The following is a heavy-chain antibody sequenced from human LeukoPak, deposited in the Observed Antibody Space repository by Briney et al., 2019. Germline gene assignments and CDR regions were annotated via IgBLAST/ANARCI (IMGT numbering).Heavy chain of an antibody. V-gene: IGHV4-34*01. CDR3: ARLDRASYYDSSGYYRYYYYYYMDV. D-gene: IGHD3-22*01. Sequence: SETLSLTCAVYGGSFSGYYWSWIRQPPGKGLEWIGEINHSGSTNYNPSLKSRVTISVDTSKNQFSLKLSSVTAADTAVYYCARLDRASYYDSSGYYRYYYYYYMDVWGKGTTVTISS. CDR2: INHSGST. J-gene: IGHJ6*03. CDR1: GGSFSGYY.